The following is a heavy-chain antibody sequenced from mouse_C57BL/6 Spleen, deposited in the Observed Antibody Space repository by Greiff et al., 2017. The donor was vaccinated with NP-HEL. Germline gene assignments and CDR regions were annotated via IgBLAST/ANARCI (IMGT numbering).Heavy chain of an antibody. CDR3: TRDPRGYDSYAMDY. J-gene: IGHJ4*01. Sequence: EVMLVESGEGLVKPGGSLKLSCAASGFTFSSYAMSWVRQTPEKRLEWVAYISSGGDYIYYADTVKGRFTISRDNARNTLYLQMSSLKSEDTAMYYCTRDPRGYDSYAMDYWGQGTSVTVSS. CDR1: GFTFSSYA. CDR2: ISSGGDYI. V-gene: IGHV5-9-1*02. D-gene: IGHD2-2*01.